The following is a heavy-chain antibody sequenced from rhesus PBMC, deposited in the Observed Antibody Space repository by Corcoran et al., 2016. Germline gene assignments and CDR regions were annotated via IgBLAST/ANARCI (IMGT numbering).Heavy chain of an antibody. V-gene: IGHV1-198*02. CDR1: GFTFGSYA. D-gene: IGHD3-3*01. CDR3: VRGPIFGLVTPTYFEF. CDR2: IIPLVDIT. Sequence: QVQLVQSGAEVKKPGASVKVSCKASGFTFGSYAINWVRQAPGQGFEWKGVIIPLVDITNYEEKFQGRVTITADTSTSTAYMELSSLRSEDTVVYYCVRGPIFGLVTPTYFEFWGQGALVTVSS. J-gene: IGHJ1*01.